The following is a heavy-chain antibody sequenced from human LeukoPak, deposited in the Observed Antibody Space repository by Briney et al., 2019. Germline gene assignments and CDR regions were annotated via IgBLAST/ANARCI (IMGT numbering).Heavy chain of an antibody. V-gene: IGHV4-34*01. D-gene: IGHD5-18*01. CDR2: INHSGST. Sequence: PSETLSLTCAVYGGSFSGYYWSWIRQPPGKGLEWIGEINHSGSTNYNPSLKSRVTISVDTSKNQSSLKLSSVTAADTAVYYCARAGQLWLIATFDYWGQGTLVTVSS. J-gene: IGHJ4*02. CDR1: GGSFSGYY. CDR3: ARAGQLWLIATFDY.